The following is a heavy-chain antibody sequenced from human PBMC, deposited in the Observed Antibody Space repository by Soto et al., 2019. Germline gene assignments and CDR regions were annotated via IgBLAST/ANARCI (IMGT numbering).Heavy chain of an antibody. CDR1: GGTFSSYA. J-gene: IGHJ3*02. Sequence: QVQLVQSGAEVKKPGSSVKVSCKASGGTFSSYAISWVRQAPGQGLEWMGGIIPIFGTANYAQKFQGRVTITADESTSTAYMELSSLRSEDTAVYYCARVEDYYDSSGYYERRNSALDIWGQGTMVTVSS. CDR3: ARVEDYYDSSGYYERRNSALDI. D-gene: IGHD3-22*01. CDR2: IIPIFGTA. V-gene: IGHV1-69*12.